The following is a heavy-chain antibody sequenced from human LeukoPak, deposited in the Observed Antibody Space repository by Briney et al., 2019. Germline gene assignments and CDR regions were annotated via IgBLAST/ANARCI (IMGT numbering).Heavy chain of an antibody. CDR2: INHSGST. J-gene: IGHJ6*02. V-gene: IGHV4-34*01. CDR3: ARGFPLYYDFWSGYRGTTKYYYGMDV. CDR1: GGSFSGYY. D-gene: IGHD3-3*01. Sequence: PSETLSLTCAVYGGSFSGYYWSWIRQPPGKGLEWIGEINHSGSTNYNPSLKSRVTISVDTSKNQFSLKLSSETAADTAVYYCARGFPLYYDFWSGYRGTTKYYYGMDVWGQGTTVTVSS.